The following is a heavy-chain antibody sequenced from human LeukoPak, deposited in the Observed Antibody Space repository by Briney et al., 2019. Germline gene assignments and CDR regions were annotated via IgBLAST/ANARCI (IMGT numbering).Heavy chain of an antibody. V-gene: IGHV4-59*01. CDR2: IYYSGST. J-gene: IGHJ4*02. D-gene: IGHD5-12*01. Sequence: SETLSLTCTVSGGSISSYYWSWIRQPPGKGLEWIGYIYYSGSTNYNPSLKSRVTISVDTSKNQFSLKLSSVTAADTAVYYCARRDGWLRAFDYWGQGTLVTVSS. CDR3: ARRDGWLRAFDY. CDR1: GGSISSYY.